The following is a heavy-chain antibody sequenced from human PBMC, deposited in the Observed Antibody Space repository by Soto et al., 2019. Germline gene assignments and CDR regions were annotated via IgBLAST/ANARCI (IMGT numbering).Heavy chain of an antibody. Sequence: SQTLSLTCAISVDSVSSNSAAWNWIRQSPSRGLEWLGRTYYRSKWYNDYAVSVKSRITINPDTSKNQFSLQLNSVTPEDTAVYYCARMVDTAMVNVPFDYWGQGTLVTV. CDR1: VDSVSSNSAA. V-gene: IGHV6-1*01. J-gene: IGHJ4*02. CDR2: TYYRSKWYN. D-gene: IGHD5-18*01. CDR3: ARMVDTAMVNVPFDY.